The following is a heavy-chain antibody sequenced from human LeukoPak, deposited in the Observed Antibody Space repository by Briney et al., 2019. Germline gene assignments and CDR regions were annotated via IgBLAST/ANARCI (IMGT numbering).Heavy chain of an antibody. Sequence: ASVTVSCKASGYTFTRYYMHWVRQAPGQGLEWMGIINPTGGGTTYAQKFQGRVTMTRDTSTSTVYMEMSSLRSEDTAVYYCARDRGGGGTKWGQGTLVTVSS. V-gene: IGHV1-46*01. J-gene: IGHJ4*02. D-gene: IGHD2-15*01. CDR1: GYTFTRYY. CDR3: ARDRGGGGTK. CDR2: INPTGGGT.